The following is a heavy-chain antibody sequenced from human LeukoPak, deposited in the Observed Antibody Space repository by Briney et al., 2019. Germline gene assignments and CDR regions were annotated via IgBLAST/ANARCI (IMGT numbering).Heavy chain of an antibody. CDR3: ASPGGTYSSGWYGVAYGMDV. J-gene: IGHJ6*02. V-gene: IGHV1-69*01. D-gene: IGHD6-19*01. CDR2: IIPIFGTA. CDR1: GGTFSSYA. Sequence: SVKVSCKASGGTFSSYAISWVRQAPGQGLEWMGGIIPIFGTANYAQRFQGRVTITADESTSTAYMELSSLRSEDTAVYYCASPGGTYSSGWYGVAYGMDVWGQGTTVTVSS.